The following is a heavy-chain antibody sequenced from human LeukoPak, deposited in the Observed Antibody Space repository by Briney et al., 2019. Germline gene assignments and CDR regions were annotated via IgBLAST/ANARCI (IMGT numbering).Heavy chain of an antibody. CDR3: ARAIVVVVAATHRSRYYFDY. CDR1: GGSISSSNW. D-gene: IGHD2-15*01. Sequence: SGTLSLTCAVSGGSISSSNWWSWVRQPPGKGLEWIGEIYHSGSTNYNPSLKSRVTISVDKSKNQFSLKLSSVTAADTAVYYCARAIVVVVAATHRSRYYFDYWGQGTLVTVSS. CDR2: IYHSGST. J-gene: IGHJ4*02. V-gene: IGHV4-4*02.